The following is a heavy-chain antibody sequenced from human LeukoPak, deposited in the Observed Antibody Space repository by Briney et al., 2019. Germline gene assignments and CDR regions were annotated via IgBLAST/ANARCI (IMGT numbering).Heavy chain of an antibody. CDR1: GFTVSSNY. J-gene: IGHJ4*02. D-gene: IGHD4-17*01. CDR3: AKDREGMTTVTSFDY. Sequence: GGSLRLSCAASGFTVSSNYMSWVRQAPGKGLEWVSAISGSGGSTYYADSVKGRFTISRDNSKNTLYLQMNSLRAEDTAVYYCAKDREGMTTVTSFDYWGQGTLVTVSS. V-gene: IGHV3-23*01. CDR2: ISGSGGST.